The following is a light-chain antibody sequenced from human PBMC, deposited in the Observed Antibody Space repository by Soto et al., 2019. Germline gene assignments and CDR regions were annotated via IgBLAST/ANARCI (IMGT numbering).Light chain of an antibody. V-gene: IGKV3-15*01. CDR1: QSVSRD. Sequence: EILMTQSPSTLAVSPGERATLSCRASQSVSRDLAWYHQKPGQAPRLLIYGASTRATGIPARFSGSGSGTEFTLTINSLQSEDFEVYYCQQYNNWPRTFGQGTKVDIK. CDR2: GAS. J-gene: IGKJ1*01. CDR3: QQYNNWPRT.